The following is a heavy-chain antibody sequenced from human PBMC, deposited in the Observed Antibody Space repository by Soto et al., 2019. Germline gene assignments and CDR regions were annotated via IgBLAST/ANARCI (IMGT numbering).Heavy chain of an antibody. CDR1: GFTFSSYS. Sequence: GSLRLSCAASGFTFSSYSMDWVRQAPGKGLEWVSYISSSSSTIYYADSVKGRFTISRDNAKNSLYLQMNSLRDEDTAVYYCARYSKGYCSSTSCYFLAYYYYGMDVWGQGTTVTVSS. V-gene: IGHV3-48*02. D-gene: IGHD2-2*01. CDR2: ISSSSSTI. J-gene: IGHJ6*02. CDR3: ARYSKGYCSSTSCYFLAYYYYGMDV.